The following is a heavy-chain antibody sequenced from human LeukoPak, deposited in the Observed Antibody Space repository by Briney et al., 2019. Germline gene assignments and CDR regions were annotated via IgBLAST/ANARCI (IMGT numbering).Heavy chain of an antibody. V-gene: IGHV4-59*01. CDR1: GGSISSYY. Sequence: SETLSLTCTVSGGSISSYYCSWIRQPPGKGLEWIGYIYYSGSTNYNPSLKSRATISVDTSKNQFSLKLSSVTAADTAVYYCARDGRPGVSSYWYFDLWSRGTLVTVSS. D-gene: IGHD5/OR15-5a*01. CDR2: IYYSGST. J-gene: IGHJ2*01. CDR3: ARDGRPGVSSYWYFDL.